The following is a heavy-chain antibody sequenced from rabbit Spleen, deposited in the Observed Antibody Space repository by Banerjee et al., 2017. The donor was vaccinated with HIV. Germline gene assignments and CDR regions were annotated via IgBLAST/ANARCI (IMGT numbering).Heavy chain of an antibody. CDR2: INSKSGEN. Sequence: QSLEESGGGLVQPEGSLALTCKASGFSFSSSDYICWVRQAPGKGLEWIACINSKSGENVYANWAKGRFTVSKTSSTTVTLQMTRLTAADTATYFCARDSGSSFSSYGMDLWGQGTLVTVS. CDR3: ARDSGSSFSSYGMDL. CDR1: GFSFSSSDY. J-gene: IGHJ6*01. D-gene: IGHD8-1*01. V-gene: IGHV1S40*01.